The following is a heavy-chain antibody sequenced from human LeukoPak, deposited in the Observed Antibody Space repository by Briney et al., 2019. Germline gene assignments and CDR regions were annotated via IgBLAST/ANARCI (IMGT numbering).Heavy chain of an antibody. J-gene: IGHJ3*02. CDR3: ASQSTPVLPFDI. V-gene: IGHV3-66*04. CDR2: IYCAGTT. Sequence: PGGSLRLSCAASGFTVSSNYISWVRQAPGKGLEWVSVIYCAGTTYYADSVKGRFTISRDNSKNPLSLKMNSLRVEDTAVYYCASQSTPVLPFDIWGQGTMVTVSS. CDR1: GFTVSSNY.